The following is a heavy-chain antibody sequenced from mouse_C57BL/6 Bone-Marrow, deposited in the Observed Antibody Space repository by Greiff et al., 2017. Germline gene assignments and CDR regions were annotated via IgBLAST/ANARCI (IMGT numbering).Heavy chain of an antibody. V-gene: IGHV1-82*01. CDR2: IYPGDGDT. Sequence: VQLQESGPELVKPGASVKISCKASGYAFSSSWMNWVKQRPGKGLEWIGRIYPGDGDTNYNGKFKGKATLTADKSSSTAYMQLSSLTSEDSAVYFGARGGYDAWFAYWGQGTLVTVSA. J-gene: IGHJ3*01. CDR3: ARGGYDAWFAY. CDR1: GYAFSSSW. D-gene: IGHD2-2*01.